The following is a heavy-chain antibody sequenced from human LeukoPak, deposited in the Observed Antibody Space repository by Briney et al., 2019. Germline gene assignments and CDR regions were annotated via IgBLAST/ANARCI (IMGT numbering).Heavy chain of an antibody. J-gene: IGHJ4*02. CDR2: INPNSGGT. CDR3: ARGTHIVVAPAAMVPFDY. V-gene: IGHV1-2*02. D-gene: IGHD2-2*01. CDR1: GYTFTGYY. Sequence: ASVKVSCKASGYTFTGYYMHWVRQAPGQGLAWVGWINPNSGGTNYAQKFQGRVTMTRDTSISTAYMELSRLRSDDTAVYYCARGTHIVVAPAAMVPFDYWGQGTLVTVSS.